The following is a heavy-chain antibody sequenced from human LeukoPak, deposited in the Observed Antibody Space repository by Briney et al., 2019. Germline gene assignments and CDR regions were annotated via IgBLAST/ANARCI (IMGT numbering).Heavy chain of an antibody. D-gene: IGHD1-26*01. J-gene: IGHJ3*02. Sequence: PGGSLRLSCAASGFTFSDYYMSWIRQAPGKGLEWVSYISSSGSTIYYADSVKGRFTISRDNAKNSLYLQMNSLRAEDTAVYYCARADVGATAGPADDAFDIWGQGTMVTVSS. CDR1: GFTFSDYY. V-gene: IGHV3-11*04. CDR2: ISSSGSTI. CDR3: ARADVGATAGPADDAFDI.